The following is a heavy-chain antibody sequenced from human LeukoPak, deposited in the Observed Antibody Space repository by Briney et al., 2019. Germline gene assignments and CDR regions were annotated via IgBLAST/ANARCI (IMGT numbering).Heavy chain of an antibody. CDR2: IYYSGST. Sequence: SETLSLTCAVSGYSISSGYYWSWIRQPPGKGLEWIGYIYYSGSTNYNPSLKSRVTISVDTSKNQFSLKLSSVTAADTAVYYCARDRGYSYGLDYWGQGTLVTVSS. V-gene: IGHV4-61*01. CDR3: ARDRGYSYGLDY. D-gene: IGHD5-18*01. J-gene: IGHJ4*02. CDR1: GYSISSGYY.